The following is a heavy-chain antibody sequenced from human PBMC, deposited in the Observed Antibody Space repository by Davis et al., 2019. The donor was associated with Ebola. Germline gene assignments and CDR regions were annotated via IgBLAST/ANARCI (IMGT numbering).Heavy chain of an antibody. D-gene: IGHD6-19*01. CDR1: EFTFSKFS. CDR2: ISPTTTTI. V-gene: IGHV3-48*01. CDR3: AKGGSGWPSDYSYGMGV. J-gene: IGHJ6*04. Sequence: GGSLRLSCVASEFTFSKFSMNWIRQAPGRGLEWVSYISPTTTTIYYADSVKGRFTISRDNSKNTLYLQMNSLRVEDTAVYYCAKGGSGWPSDYSYGMGVWGKGTTVTVSS.